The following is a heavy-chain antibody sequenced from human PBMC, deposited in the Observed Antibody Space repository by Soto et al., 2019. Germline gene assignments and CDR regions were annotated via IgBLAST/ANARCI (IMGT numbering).Heavy chain of an antibody. CDR2: ISYDGSNK. CDR3: VRDAGKYLTAAGTFRYYAMDV. Sequence: QVQLVESGGGVVQPGRSLRLSCAASGFTFSTYAMHWVRQAPGKGLEWVAVISYDGSNKYYADSVKGRFTISRDNSKNTLYRQMNSLRGEDTAVYYCVRDAGKYLTAAGTFRYYAMDVWGQGTTVTVSS. J-gene: IGHJ6*02. V-gene: IGHV3-30-3*01. D-gene: IGHD6-13*01. CDR1: GFTFSTYA.